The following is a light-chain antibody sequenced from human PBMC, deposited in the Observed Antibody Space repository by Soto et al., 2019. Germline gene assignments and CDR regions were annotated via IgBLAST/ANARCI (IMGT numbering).Light chain of an antibody. Sequence: QSALSQPRSVSGSPGPSGTISCTGTSSDVGGYNYVSWYQQHPGKAPKLMIYDVSKRPSGVPDRFSGSKSGNTASLTISGLQAEDEADYYCCSYAGSYKVFGTGTKVTVL. CDR3: CSYAGSYKV. CDR1: SSDVGGYNY. J-gene: IGLJ1*01. V-gene: IGLV2-11*01. CDR2: DVS.